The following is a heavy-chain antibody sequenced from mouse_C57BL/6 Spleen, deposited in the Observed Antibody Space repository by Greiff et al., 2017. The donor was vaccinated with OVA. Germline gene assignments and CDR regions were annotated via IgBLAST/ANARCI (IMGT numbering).Heavy chain of an antibody. CDR3: AIHRIYYGSSLYWYFDV. CDR1: GFTFSSYG. Sequence: EVKLVESGGDLVKPGGSLKLSCAASGFTFSSYGMSWVRQTPDKRLEWVATISSGGSYTYYPDSVKGRFTISRDNAKNTLYLQMSSLKSEDTAMYYCAIHRIYYGSSLYWYFDVWGTGTTVTVSS. V-gene: IGHV5-6*01. D-gene: IGHD1-1*01. CDR2: ISSGGSYT. J-gene: IGHJ1*03.